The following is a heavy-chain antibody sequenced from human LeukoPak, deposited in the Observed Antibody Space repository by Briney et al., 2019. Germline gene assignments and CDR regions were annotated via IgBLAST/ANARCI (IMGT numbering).Heavy chain of an antibody. D-gene: IGHD4/OR15-4a*01. CDR3: AIDEPNYAPYDFDY. V-gene: IGHV3-15*01. Sequence: VGSLRLSCAASRFTFSNAWMNWVRQAPGKGLEWVGRIKSKADGETTDYAAPVKGRFTISRDDSNNMVYLQMNSLKIEDTAVYYCAIDEPNYAPYDFDYWGQGTLVTVPS. J-gene: IGHJ4*02. CDR2: IKSKADGETT. CDR1: RFTFSNAW.